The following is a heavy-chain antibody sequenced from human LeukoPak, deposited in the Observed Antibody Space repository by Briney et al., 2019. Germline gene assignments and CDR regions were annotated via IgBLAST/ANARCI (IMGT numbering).Heavy chain of an antibody. Sequence: PSETLSLTCTVSGGSISSYYWSWIRQPPGKGLEWIGYIYYSGSTNYNPSLKSRVTILVDTSKNQFSLKLSSVTAADTAVYYCARSPYYYDSSGYLDYWGQGILVTVSS. CDR2: IYYSGST. J-gene: IGHJ4*02. V-gene: IGHV4-59*01. CDR3: ARSPYYYDSSGYLDY. CDR1: GGSISSYY. D-gene: IGHD3-22*01.